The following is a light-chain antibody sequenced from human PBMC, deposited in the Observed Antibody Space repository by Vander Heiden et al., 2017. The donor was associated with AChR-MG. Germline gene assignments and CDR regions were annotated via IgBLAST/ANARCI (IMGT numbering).Light chain of an antibody. CDR2: GAS. V-gene: IGKV3-15*01. CDR3: QQEHNWPLT. J-gene: IGKJ4*01. Sequence: EIVMTQSPATLSLSPGERATLSCRANQSVSSNLAWYQQKPGQAPRLLIFGASTRATVIPARISGSGSGTEFTLTISSLQSEDFAVYFCQQEHNWPLTFGGRTKVEI. CDR1: QSVSSN.